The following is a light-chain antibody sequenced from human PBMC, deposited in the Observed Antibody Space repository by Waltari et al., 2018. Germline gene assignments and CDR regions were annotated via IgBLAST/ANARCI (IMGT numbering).Light chain of an antibody. CDR3: SSYTSSITSI. V-gene: IGLV2-14*03. CDR1: SSDIGSYNF. J-gene: IGLJ2*01. Sequence: QSALTQPASVSGSPGQSITISCTGTSSDIGSYNFVSWYQQHPGQAPKLIIYDVNSRPSRFSNRFSGSKSGNTASLTISWLQAAHEADYYCSSYTSSITSIFGGGTKLTVL. CDR2: DVN.